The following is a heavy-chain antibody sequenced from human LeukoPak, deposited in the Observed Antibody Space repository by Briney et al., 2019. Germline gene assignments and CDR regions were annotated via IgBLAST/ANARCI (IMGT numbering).Heavy chain of an antibody. J-gene: IGHJ3*02. Sequence: PGGSLRLSCAASGFTFSSYDMNWVRQAPGKGLEWVSSISRSSDYIYFADSVKGRFTISRDNAKNSLYLQMNSLRAEDTAVYYCTRIYSSTWYQGAFDIWGQGTMVTASS. CDR2: ISRSSDYI. CDR3: TRIYSSTWYQGAFDI. D-gene: IGHD6-13*01. V-gene: IGHV3-21*01. CDR1: GFTFSSYD.